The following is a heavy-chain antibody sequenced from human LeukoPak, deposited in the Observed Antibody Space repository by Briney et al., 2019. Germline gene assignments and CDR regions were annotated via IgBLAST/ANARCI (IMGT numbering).Heavy chain of an antibody. D-gene: IGHD3-22*01. V-gene: IGHV3-48*02. Sequence: GGSLRLSCAASGFTFSSYNMHWVRQAPGRGLEWISYISSSRNTIYYADSVKGRFTISRDKAKNSLYLQMNSLRDKDTAVYYCARDSAYYYDSSDYYPFDYWGQGTLVTVSS. CDR1: GFTFSSYN. CDR3: ARDSAYYYDSSDYYPFDY. J-gene: IGHJ4*02. CDR2: ISSSRNTI.